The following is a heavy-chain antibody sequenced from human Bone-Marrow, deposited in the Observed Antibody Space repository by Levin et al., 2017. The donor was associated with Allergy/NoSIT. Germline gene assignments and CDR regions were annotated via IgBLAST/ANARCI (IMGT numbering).Heavy chain of an antibody. CDR1: GFLFYNAW. D-gene: IGHD3-10*01. CDR2: IKTEAGDGTT. Sequence: NPGGSLRLSCAASGFLFYNAWMGWVRQAPGKGLEWLGRIKTEAGDGTTDYADSVKGRFTISRDDSKSKMYLHMNSLKSEDTAVYYCVTDPQSYGVHWGQGTPVTVSS. J-gene: IGHJ4*02. V-gene: IGHV3-15*01. CDR3: VTDPQSYGVH.